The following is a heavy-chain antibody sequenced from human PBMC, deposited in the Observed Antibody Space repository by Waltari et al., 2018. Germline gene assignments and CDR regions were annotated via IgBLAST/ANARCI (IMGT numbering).Heavy chain of an antibody. CDR1: GFTFSSYA. J-gene: IGHJ3*02. CDR3: AKEYVRFLEWSDAFDI. CDR2: ISGSGGST. V-gene: IGHV3-23*04. D-gene: IGHD3-3*01. Sequence: EVQLVESGGGLVQPGGSLRLSCAASGFTFSSYAMSWVRQAPGKGLEWVSAISGSGGSTYYADSVKGRFTISRDNSKNTLYLQMNSLRAEDTAVYYCAKEYVRFLEWSDAFDIWGQGTMVTVSS.